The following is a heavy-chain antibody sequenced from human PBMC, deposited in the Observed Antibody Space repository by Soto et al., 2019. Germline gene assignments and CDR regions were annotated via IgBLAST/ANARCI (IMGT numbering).Heavy chain of an antibody. CDR3: APWFGAFDY. Sequence: QVQLVESGGGVVQPGRSLRLSCAASGFTFSSYGMHWVRQAPGKGLEWVAVISYDGSNKYYADSVKGRFTISGDNSKNTVYLQMNSLRAEDTAVYYCAPWFGAFDYWGQGTLVTVSS. D-gene: IGHD3-10*01. CDR2: ISYDGSNK. V-gene: IGHV3-30*03. J-gene: IGHJ4*02. CDR1: GFTFSSYG.